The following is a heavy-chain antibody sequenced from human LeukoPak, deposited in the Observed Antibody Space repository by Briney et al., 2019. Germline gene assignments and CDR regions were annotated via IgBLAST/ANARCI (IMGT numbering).Heavy chain of an antibody. D-gene: IGHD2-15*01. CDR2: IYPGDSET. CDR3: ARSVRRYCSGGSCFEGRYWFDP. V-gene: IGHV5-51*01. J-gene: IGHJ5*02. CDR1: GYSFTNYW. Sequence: GESLKISCKGFGYSFTNYWIGWVRQMPGKGLECMGIIYPGDSETRYSPSFQGQVTISADKSISTAYLQWSSLKASDTAMYYCARSVRRYCSGGSCFEGRYWFDPWGQGTLVTVSS.